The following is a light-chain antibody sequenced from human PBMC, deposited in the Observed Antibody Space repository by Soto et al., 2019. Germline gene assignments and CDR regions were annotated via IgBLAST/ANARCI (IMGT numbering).Light chain of an antibody. J-gene: IGLJ1*01. V-gene: IGLV1-47*01. CDR3: QSYDSSLSGYV. CDR2: KNN. Sequence: QSVLTQPPSASGTPGQRVTISCSGGSYNIGKNLVYWYQQRPGTAPKLLIFKNNARPSGVPDRFSGSKSGTSASLAITGLQAEDEADYYCQSYDSSLSGYVFGTGTKVTVL. CDR1: SYNIGKNL.